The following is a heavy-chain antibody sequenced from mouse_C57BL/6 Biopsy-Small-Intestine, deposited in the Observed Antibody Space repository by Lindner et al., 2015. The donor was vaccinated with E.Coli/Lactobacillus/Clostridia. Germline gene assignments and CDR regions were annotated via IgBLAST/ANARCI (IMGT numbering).Heavy chain of an antibody. Sequence: VQLQESGGGLVKPGGSLKLSCAASGFTFSDYGMHWVRQAPEKGLEWVAYISSGSSTIYYADTVKGRFTISRDNAKNTLLLQMTSLRSEDTAMYYCARRLLRYSYFDYWGQGTTLTVSS. V-gene: IGHV5-17*01. CDR1: GFTFSDYG. CDR2: ISSGSSTI. CDR3: ARRLLRYSYFDY. J-gene: IGHJ2*01. D-gene: IGHD1-1*01.